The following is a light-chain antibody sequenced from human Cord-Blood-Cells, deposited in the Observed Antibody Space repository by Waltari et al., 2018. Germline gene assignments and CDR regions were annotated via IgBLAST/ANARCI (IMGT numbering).Light chain of an antibody. J-gene: IGLJ3*02. CDR2: YDS. CDR1: NLGSKS. CDR3: QVWDSSSDHPV. V-gene: IGLV3-21*04. Sequence: YVLTQPPSVSVAPGKTARITCGGNNLGSKSVHWYQQKPGQAPVLVIYYDSDRPSGIPERFSGSNSGNTATLTISRVEAGDEADYYCQVWDSSSDHPVFGGGTKLTVL.